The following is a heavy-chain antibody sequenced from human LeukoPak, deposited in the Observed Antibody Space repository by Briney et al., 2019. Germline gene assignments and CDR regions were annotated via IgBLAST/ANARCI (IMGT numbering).Heavy chain of an antibody. J-gene: IGHJ4*02. CDR2: ISYDGSNK. CDR3: AKESGGADTAMVGYDYFDY. D-gene: IGHD5-18*01. V-gene: IGHV3-30*18. CDR1: GFTFSSYG. Sequence: PGRSLRLSCAAPGFTFSSYGMHWVRQAPGKGLEWVAVISYDGSNKYYADSVKGRFTISRDNSKNTLYLQMNSLRAEDTAVYYCAKESGGADTAMVGYDYFDYWGQGTLVTVSS.